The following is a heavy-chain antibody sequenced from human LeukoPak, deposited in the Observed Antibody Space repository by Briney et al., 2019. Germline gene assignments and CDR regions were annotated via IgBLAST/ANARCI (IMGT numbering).Heavy chain of an antibody. V-gene: IGHV1-8*01. CDR1: VYTFTSYD. J-gene: IGHJ6*02. CDR2: MNPNSGNT. D-gene: IGHD6-19*01. CDR3: ARERVSSGWTIYYYYYYGMDV. Sequence: ASVKVSCKASVYTFTSYDINWVRQATGQGLEWMGWMNPNSGNTGYAQKFQGRVTMTRNTSISTAYMELSSLRSEDTAVYYCARERVSSGWTIYYYYYYGMDVWGQGTTVTVSS.